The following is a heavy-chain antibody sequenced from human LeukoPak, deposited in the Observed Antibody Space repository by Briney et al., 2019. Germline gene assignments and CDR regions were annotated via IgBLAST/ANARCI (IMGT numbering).Heavy chain of an antibody. CDR3: ARDMNTRVNPISYAFDL. V-gene: IGHV1-46*01. J-gene: IGHJ3*01. CDR2: INPNGDRT. Sequence: GASVKVACKASENTFTNYYMHWVRQAPGQGLEWLGLINPNGDRTAYAQNFQGRVTMTRDTSTTTLYLEVSSLRSDDTAVYYCARDMNTRVNPISYAFDLWGQGTMVTVSS. CDR1: ENTFTNYY. D-gene: IGHD4-23*01.